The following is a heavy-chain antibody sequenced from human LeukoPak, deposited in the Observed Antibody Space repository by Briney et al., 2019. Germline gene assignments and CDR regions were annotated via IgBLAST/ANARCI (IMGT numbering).Heavy chain of an antibody. CDR2: MNPNSGNT. V-gene: IGHV1-8*01. J-gene: IGHJ4*02. CDR3: ARGRGTMVRGVIRVFDY. CDR1: GYTFTSYD. Sequence: ASVTVSCKASGYTFTSYDINWVRQATGQGLEWMGWMNPNSGNTGYAQKFRGRVTMTRNTSISTAYMELSSLRSEDTAVYYCARGRGTMVRGVIRVFDYWGQGTLVTVSS. D-gene: IGHD3-10*01.